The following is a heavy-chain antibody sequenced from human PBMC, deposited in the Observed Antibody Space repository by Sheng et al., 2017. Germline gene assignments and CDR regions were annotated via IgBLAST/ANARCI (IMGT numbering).Heavy chain of an antibody. J-gene: IGHJ5*02. V-gene: IGHV4-34*01. CDR3: VRGASTSYMRRKRYNWFDP. CDR1: GGSFSGYY. D-gene: IGHD2-2*01. Sequence: QVQLQQWGAGLLKPSETLSLTCAVYGGSFSGYYWSWIRQPPGKGLEWIGEINHSGSTNYNPSLKSRVTISVDTSKNQFSLKLSSVTAADTAVYYCVRGASTSYMRRKRYNWFDPWGQGTLVTVSS. CDR2: INHSGST.